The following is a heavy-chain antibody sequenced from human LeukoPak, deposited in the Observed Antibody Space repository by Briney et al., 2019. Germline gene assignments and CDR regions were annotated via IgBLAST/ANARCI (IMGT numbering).Heavy chain of an antibody. CDR1: GYTFTGYY. J-gene: IGHJ3*02. V-gene: IGHV1-2*02. CDR3: ARDFGFREYSSSSSGAFDI. D-gene: IGHD6-6*01. CDR2: INPNSGGT. Sequence: AASVKVSCKASGYTFTGYYMHWVRQAPGQGLEWMGWINPNSGGTNYAQKFQGRVTMTTDTSTSTAYMELRSLRSDDTAVYYCARDFGFREYSSSSSGAFDIWGQGTMVTVSS.